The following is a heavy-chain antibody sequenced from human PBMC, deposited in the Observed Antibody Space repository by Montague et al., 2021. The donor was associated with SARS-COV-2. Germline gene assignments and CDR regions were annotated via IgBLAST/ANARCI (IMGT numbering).Heavy chain of an antibody. CDR3: AREARGYSYDVFPGFDY. CDR2: VYYSGTT. D-gene: IGHD5-18*01. CDR1: GVSVNSGSNY. Sequence: SDTLSLTCSVSGVSVNSGSNYWSWIRQPPGKGLEWIGYVYYSGTTKYNPSLQSRVSISLDTSNNQFSLSLRSVTSADSAVYFCAREARGYSYDVFPGFDYWGLGVLVTVSS. J-gene: IGHJ4*02. V-gene: IGHV4-61*01.